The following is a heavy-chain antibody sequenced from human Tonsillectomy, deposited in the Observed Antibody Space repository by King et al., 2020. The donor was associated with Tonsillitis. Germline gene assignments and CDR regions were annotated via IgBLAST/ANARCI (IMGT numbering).Heavy chain of an antibody. V-gene: IGHV1-46*01. J-gene: IGHJ6*02. CDR1: GYTFTSYY. CDR3: ARDGHYDSSGYGGWDTFYGMDV. D-gene: IGHD3-22*01. Sequence: QLVQSGAEVKKPGASVKVSCKASGYTFTSYYMHWVRQAPGQGLEWMGIINPSGGSTSYAQKFQGRVTMTRDTSTSTVYMELSSLRSEDTAVYYCARDGHYDSSGYGGWDTFYGMDVWGQGTTVTVSS. CDR2: INPSGGST.